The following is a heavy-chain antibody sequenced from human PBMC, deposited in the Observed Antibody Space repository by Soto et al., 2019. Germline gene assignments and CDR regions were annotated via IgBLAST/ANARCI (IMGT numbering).Heavy chain of an antibody. CDR3: AKGPDYYDSSGYPFDY. Sequence: SLRLSCAASGFTFSSYGMHWVRQAPGKGLEWVAVISYDGSNKYYADSVKGRFTISRDNSKNTLYLQMNSLRAEDTAVYYCAKGPDYYDSSGYPFDYWSQGTLVTGSS. CDR1: GFTFSSYG. J-gene: IGHJ4*02. CDR2: ISYDGSNK. V-gene: IGHV3-30*18. D-gene: IGHD3-22*01.